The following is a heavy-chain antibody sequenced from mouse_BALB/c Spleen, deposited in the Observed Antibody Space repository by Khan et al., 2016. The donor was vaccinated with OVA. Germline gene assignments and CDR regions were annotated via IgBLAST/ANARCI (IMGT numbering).Heavy chain of an antibody. CDR2: INTHSGVP. CDR3: ATAGDAYERYDGGDMDY. D-gene: IGHD2-14*01. V-gene: IGHV9-4*02. CDR1: GFTFTTAG. Sequence: QIQLVQSGPELKKSGETVRISCKASGFTFTTAGMQWVQQMPGKGLEWIGWINTHSGVPKYAEDFKGRFAFSLETSTSTAYLQITNLKYEDTATYFWATAGDAYERYDGGDMDYWGQGTSVTVSS. J-gene: IGHJ4*01.